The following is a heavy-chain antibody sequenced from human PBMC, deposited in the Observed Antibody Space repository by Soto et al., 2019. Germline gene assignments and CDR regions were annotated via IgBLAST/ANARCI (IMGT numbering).Heavy chain of an antibody. Sequence: PGGSLRLSCAASGFTFSSYSMNWVRQAPGRXLEWVSSISSSSNYIYYADSVKGRFTISRDNAKNSLYLQMNSLRAEDTAVYYCAREGNYYDSSGYYPFFDYWGQGTLVTVSS. CDR1: GFTFSSYS. J-gene: IGHJ4*02. CDR2: ISSSSNYI. D-gene: IGHD3-22*01. CDR3: AREGNYYDSSGYYPFFDY. V-gene: IGHV3-21*01.